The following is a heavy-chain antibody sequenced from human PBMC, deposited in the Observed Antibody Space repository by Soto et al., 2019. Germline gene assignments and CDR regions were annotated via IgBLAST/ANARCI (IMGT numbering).Heavy chain of an antibody. Sequence: GGSLRLSCAASGFSFSAYAMHWIRQAPGKGLEWVSVISHDGLTQTHADAVKGRFTISRDNSKNTLSLQINNLTAEDTGVYYSERQRDSGANSGATWGQGTLVTVSS. CDR2: ISHDGLTQ. V-gene: IGHV3-30*04. CDR1: GFSFSAYA. J-gene: IGHJ5*02. D-gene: IGHD4-17*01. CDR3: ERQRDSGANSGAT.